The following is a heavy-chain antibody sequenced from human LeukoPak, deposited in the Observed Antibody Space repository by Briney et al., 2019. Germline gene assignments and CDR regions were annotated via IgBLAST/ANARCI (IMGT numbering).Heavy chain of an antibody. CDR1: GFFVSDNY. J-gene: IGHJ4*02. CDR2: IYSGGNT. CDR3: ARDLGYCTNGVCHTRFDY. V-gene: IGHV3-53*01. Sequence: GGSLRLSCAASGFFVSDNYMSWVRQAPGRGLEWVSVIYSGGNTYYADSVKGRFTISRDNSKNTLYLQMNSLRAEDTAVYYCARDLGYCTNGVCHTRFDYWGQGTLVAVSS. D-gene: IGHD2-8*01.